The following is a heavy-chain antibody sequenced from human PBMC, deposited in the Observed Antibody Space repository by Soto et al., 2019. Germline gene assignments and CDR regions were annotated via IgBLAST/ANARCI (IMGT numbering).Heavy chain of an antibody. V-gene: IGHV5-51*01. CDR2: IYPGDSDT. CDR1: GYSFTSYL. CDR3: AGGGVRGVITRTRDYYGMDV. D-gene: IGHD3-10*01. J-gene: IGHJ6*02. Sequence: GESLKLSCTGSGYSFTSYLIGWVRQMPGKGLEWMGIIYPGDSDTRYSPSFQGQVTISADKSISTAYLQWSSLKASDTAMYYCAGGGVRGVITRTRDYYGMDVWGQGTTVTVSS.